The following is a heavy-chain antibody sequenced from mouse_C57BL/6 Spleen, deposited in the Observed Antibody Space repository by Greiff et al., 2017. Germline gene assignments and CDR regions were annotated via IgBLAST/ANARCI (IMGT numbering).Heavy chain of an antibody. Sequence: VQLQQSGAELVRPGTSVKVSCKASGYAFTNYLIEGVKPRPEKGLEWIGVINPGSGGTNYNEKFKGKAPLTADKSSSTAYMQLSSLTSEDSAVYFCARHDYWGQGTTLTVSS. J-gene: IGHJ2*01. CDR1: GYAFTNYL. CDR2: INPGSGGT. V-gene: IGHV1-54*01. CDR3: ARHDY.